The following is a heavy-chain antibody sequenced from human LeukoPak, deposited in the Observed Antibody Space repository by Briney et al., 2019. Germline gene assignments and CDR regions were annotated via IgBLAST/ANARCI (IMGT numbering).Heavy chain of an antibody. CDR1: GFTFSSYS. Sequence: GGSLRLSCAASGFTFSSYSMNWVRQAPGKGLEWVPYSSSSDSTKYYADSVKGRFTISRDNAKNSLFLQMNSLRDEDTAVYYCARVTDTAMDYFYGMDVWGQGTTVTVSS. V-gene: IGHV3-48*02. D-gene: IGHD5-18*01. CDR2: SSSSDSTK. J-gene: IGHJ6*02. CDR3: ARVTDTAMDYFYGMDV.